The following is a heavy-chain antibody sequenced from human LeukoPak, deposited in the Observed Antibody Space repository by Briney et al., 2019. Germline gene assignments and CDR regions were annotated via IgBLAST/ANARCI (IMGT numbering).Heavy chain of an antibody. CDR3: ARTRAIVVVVAATPPYYYYYGMDV. CDR1: GGTFSSYA. CDR2: IIPIFGTA. V-gene: IGHV1-69*13. D-gene: IGHD2-15*01. J-gene: IGHJ6*02. Sequence: ASVKVSCKASGGTFSSYAISWVRQAPGQGLEWMGGIIPIFGTANYAQKFQGRVTITADESTSTAYMELSSLRSEDTAVYYCARTRAIVVVVAATPPYYYYYGMDVWGQGTTVTVSS.